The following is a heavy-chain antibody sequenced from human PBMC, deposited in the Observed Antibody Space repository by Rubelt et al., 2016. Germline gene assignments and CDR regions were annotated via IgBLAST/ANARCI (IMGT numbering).Heavy chain of an antibody. CDR1: GFTFSSCA. Sequence: EVQLLESGGGLVQPGGSLRLSCAASGFTFSSCAMSWVRQAPGKGLEWVSAISGSGGSTYYADSVKGRFTISRDNARNSLFLQMNSLKVDDTAIYYCARDASEWSRDSWGQGTLVTVSS. CDR2: ISGSGGST. CDR3: ARDASEWSRDS. V-gene: IGHV3-23*01. J-gene: IGHJ5*02. D-gene: IGHD3-3*01.